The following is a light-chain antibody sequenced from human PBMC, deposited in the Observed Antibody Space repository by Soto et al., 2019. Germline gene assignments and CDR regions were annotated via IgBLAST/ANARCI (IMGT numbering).Light chain of an antibody. J-gene: IGKJ5*01. CDR3: QQRINWPPT. Sequence: IVFTQSPATLSLSPGGRATLSCRASQSVSTYLAWYQQKPGQAPRLLIYDAADRATGIPARFSGSGSGTDFTLTISSLEPEDFAVYYCQQRINWPPTFGQGTRLEIK. CDR2: DAA. CDR1: QSVSTY. V-gene: IGKV3-11*01.